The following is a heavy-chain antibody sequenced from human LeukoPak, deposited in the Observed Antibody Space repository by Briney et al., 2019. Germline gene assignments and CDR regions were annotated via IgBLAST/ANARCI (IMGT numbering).Heavy chain of an antibody. D-gene: IGHD3-22*01. CDR3: ARDSGYWLY. J-gene: IGHJ4*02. Sequence: SETLSLTCTVSGDSITSGSYYWGWIRQTPGKGLEWIGNIYSSGSTSFNPSLKSRITMSVDTSKNPYSLNLNSVTAADTAVYFCARDSGYWLYWGQGTLVTVSS. CDR2: IYSSGST. V-gene: IGHV4-39*07. CDR1: GDSITSGSYY.